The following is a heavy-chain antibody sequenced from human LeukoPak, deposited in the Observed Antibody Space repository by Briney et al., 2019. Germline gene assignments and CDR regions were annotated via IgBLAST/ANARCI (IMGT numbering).Heavy chain of an antibody. CDR1: GFTFSSYG. Sequence: PGGSLRLSCATSGFTFSSYGMHWVRQAPGKGLEWVAFIRYDGSNTYYADSVKGRFTISRDNSKNTVYLQMNSMRAEDMAVYYCARDPYGSGSYYYDYWGQGTLVTVSS. J-gene: IGHJ4*02. V-gene: IGHV3-30*02. CDR3: ARDPYGSGSYYYDY. CDR2: IRYDGSNT. D-gene: IGHD3-10*01.